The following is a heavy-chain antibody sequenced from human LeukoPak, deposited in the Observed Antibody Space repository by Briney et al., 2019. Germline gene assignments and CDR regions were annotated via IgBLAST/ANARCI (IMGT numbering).Heavy chain of an antibody. CDR1: GGSISSYY. V-gene: IGHV4-59*01. Sequence: PSETLSLTCTVSGGSISSYYWSWIRQPPGKGLEWIGYIYYSGSTNYNPSLKSRVTISVDTSKNQFSLKLSSVTAADTAVYYCASTPRQQWLVWGWFDPWSQGTLVTVSS. CDR2: IYYSGST. J-gene: IGHJ5*02. D-gene: IGHD6-19*01. CDR3: ASTPRQQWLVWGWFDP.